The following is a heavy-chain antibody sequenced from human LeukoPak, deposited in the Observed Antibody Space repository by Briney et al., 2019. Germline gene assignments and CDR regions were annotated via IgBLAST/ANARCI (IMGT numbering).Heavy chain of an antibody. CDR2: INHSGST. V-gene: IGHV4-34*01. CDR3: ARVYSSSWYVDY. J-gene: IGHJ4*02. D-gene: IGHD6-13*01. CDR1: GGSFSDYF. Sequence: SETLSLTCAVYGGSFSDYFWSWIRQPPGKGLEWIGEINHSGSTNYNPSLKSRVTISVDKSKNQFSLKLSSVTAADTAVYYCARVYSSSWYVDYWGQGTLVTVSS.